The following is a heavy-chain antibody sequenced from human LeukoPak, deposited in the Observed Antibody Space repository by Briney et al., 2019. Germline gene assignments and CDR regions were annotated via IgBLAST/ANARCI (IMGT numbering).Heavy chain of an antibody. CDR3: AAFPYCSSTSCPDY. V-gene: IGHV1-8*01. CDR1: GYTFTSYD. J-gene: IGHJ4*02. D-gene: IGHD2-2*01. Sequence: ASVKVSRKASGYTFTSYDINWVRQATGQGLEWMGWMNPNSGNTGYAQKFQGRVTMTRNTSISTAYMELSSLRSEDTAVYYCAAFPYCSSTSCPDYWGQGTLVTVSS. CDR2: MNPNSGNT.